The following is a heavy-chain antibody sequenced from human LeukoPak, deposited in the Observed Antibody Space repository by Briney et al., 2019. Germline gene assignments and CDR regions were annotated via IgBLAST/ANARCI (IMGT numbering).Heavy chain of an antibody. CDR3: ARGLSYGSIDY. Sequence: ASVKVSCKASGYTFTSYGITWVRQAPGQGLEWMGWISAYNGNTNYAQKLQGRVTMTTDTSTSTAYMELRSLRPDDTAMYYCARGLSYGSIDYWGQGTLVTVSS. J-gene: IGHJ4*02. V-gene: IGHV1-18*01. D-gene: IGHD5-18*01. CDR2: ISAYNGNT. CDR1: GYTFTSYG.